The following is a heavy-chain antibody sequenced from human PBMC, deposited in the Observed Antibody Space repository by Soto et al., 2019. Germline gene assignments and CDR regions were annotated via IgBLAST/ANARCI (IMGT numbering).Heavy chain of an antibody. CDR1: GFTFSSYA. D-gene: IGHD1-26*01. CDR2: ISYDGSNK. V-gene: IGHV3-30*04. J-gene: IGHJ3*02. Sequence: GGSLRLSCAASGFTFSSYAMHWVRQAPGKGLEWVAVISYDGSNKYYADSVKGRFTISRDNSKNTLYLQMNSLRAEDTAVYYCARDSLNSSGSYYDAFDIWGQGTMVTVSS. CDR3: ARDSLNSSGSYYDAFDI.